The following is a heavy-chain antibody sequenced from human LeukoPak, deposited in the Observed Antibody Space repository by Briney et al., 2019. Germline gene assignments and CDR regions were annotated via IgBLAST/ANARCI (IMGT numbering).Heavy chain of an antibody. CDR2: IYSSGIT. J-gene: IGHJ4*02. V-gene: IGHV4-4*07. Sequence: SETLSLTCTASGGSISSYYWSWIRQPAGKELEWIGRIYSSGITNYNPSFKSRVTMSVDTSKNQFSLTLTSVTAADTAVYYCARRDSSGWYFDYWGQGILVTVSS. CDR1: GGSISSYY. CDR3: ARRDSSGWYFDY. D-gene: IGHD6-19*01.